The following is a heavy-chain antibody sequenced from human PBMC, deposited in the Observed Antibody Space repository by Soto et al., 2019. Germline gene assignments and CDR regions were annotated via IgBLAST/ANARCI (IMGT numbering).Heavy chain of an antibody. CDR2: IWYDGSNK. V-gene: IGHV3-33*01. D-gene: IGHD2-2*01. CDR3: ARDRLPAAIYEAPDY. J-gene: IGHJ4*02. Sequence: PGGSLRLSCAASGFTFSSYGMYWVRQAPGKGLEWVAVIWYDGSNKYYADSVKGRFTISRDNSKNTLYLQMNSLRADDTAVYYCARDRLPAAIYEAPDYWGQGTLVTVSS. CDR1: GFTFSSYG.